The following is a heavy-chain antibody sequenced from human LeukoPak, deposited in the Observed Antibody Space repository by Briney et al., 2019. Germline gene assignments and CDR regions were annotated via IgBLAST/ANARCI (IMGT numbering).Heavy chain of an antibody. D-gene: IGHD3-22*01. CDR1: GGTFSSYA. Sequence: GASVKVSCKASGGTFSSYAISWVRQAPGQGLEWMGWINPNSGGTNYAQKFQGRVTMTRDTSISTAYMELSRLRSDDTAVYYCARETSVTGYYDSSSRFNWFDPWGQGTLVTVSS. CDR2: INPNSGGT. CDR3: ARETSVTGYYDSSSRFNWFDP. V-gene: IGHV1-2*02. J-gene: IGHJ5*02.